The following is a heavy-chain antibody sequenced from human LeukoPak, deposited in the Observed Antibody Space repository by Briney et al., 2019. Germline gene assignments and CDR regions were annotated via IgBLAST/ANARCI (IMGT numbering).Heavy chain of an antibody. D-gene: IGHD3-22*01. CDR2: IYPSGST. V-gene: IGHV4-4*07. CDR1: GGSISSYY. Sequence: SETLSLTCTVSGGSISSYYWSWIRQPAGKGLELIGRIYPSGSTNYNPSLKSRVTMSVDTSKNQFSLKLSSVTAADTAVYYCASIPYYYDTSFYYYMDVWGKGTTVTVSS. CDR3: ASIPYYYDTSFYYYMDV. J-gene: IGHJ6*03.